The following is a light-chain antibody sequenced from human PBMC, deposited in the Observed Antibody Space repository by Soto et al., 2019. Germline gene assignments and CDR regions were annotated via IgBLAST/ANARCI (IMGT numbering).Light chain of an antibody. CDR3: NSYGGSNNLV. V-gene: IGLV2-8*01. CDR1: SSDVGGYNY. J-gene: IGLJ2*01. CDR2: EVT. Sequence: QSALTQPPSASGSPGQSVTISCTGTSSDVGGYNYVSWYQQHPGKAPKLIIYEVTKRPSGVPDRFSGSKPGNTASLTVSGLQADDEADYYCNSYGGSNNLVFGGGTKVTVL.